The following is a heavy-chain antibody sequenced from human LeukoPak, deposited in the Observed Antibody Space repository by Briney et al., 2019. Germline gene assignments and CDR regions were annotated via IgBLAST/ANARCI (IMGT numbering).Heavy chain of an antibody. CDR2: IYSGGST. D-gene: IGHD3-3*01. CDR3: AKDYDFWSGYYTCAFDI. V-gene: IGHV3-53*01. J-gene: IGHJ3*02. Sequence: PGGSLRLSCAASGVTVSSNYMNWGGQAPGKGVEGGSVIYSGGSTYYSDSVKGRCTISRENSKKTRYRRMKSLRAEDTAVYYCAKDYDFWSGYYTCAFDIWGQGTMVTVSS. CDR1: GVTVSSNY.